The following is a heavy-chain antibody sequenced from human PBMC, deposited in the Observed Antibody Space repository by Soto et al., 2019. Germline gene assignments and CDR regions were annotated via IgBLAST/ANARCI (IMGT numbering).Heavy chain of an antibody. J-gene: IGHJ6*02. V-gene: IGHV4-4*07. CDR2: IYTSGTT. CDR1: GGSIRGNY. CDR3: AREGASGFGMDV. D-gene: IGHD1-26*01. Sequence: QVQLQESGPGLVKPSETLSLTCNVSGGSIRGNYWSWIRQPAGKALEWIGRIYTSGTTNYNPSLKRRATMLIDTSKNQFSLILSSVTAADTGVYYCAREGASGFGMDVWGQGTTVTVSS.